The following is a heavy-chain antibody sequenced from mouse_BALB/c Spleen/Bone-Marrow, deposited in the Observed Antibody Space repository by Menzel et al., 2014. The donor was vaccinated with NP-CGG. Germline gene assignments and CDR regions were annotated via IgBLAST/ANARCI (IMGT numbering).Heavy chain of an antibody. Sequence: VQLKQSGAELVKPGASVKLSCTASGFNIKDAYMHWVKQRPEQGLEWIGRIDPANGNTKYDPKFQGKATITADTSSNTAYLQLSSLTSEDTAVYYCARGYDEGFAYWGQGTLVTVSA. CDR2: IDPANGNT. CDR1: GFNIKDAY. D-gene: IGHD2-14*01. V-gene: IGHV14-3*02. CDR3: ARGYDEGFAY. J-gene: IGHJ3*01.